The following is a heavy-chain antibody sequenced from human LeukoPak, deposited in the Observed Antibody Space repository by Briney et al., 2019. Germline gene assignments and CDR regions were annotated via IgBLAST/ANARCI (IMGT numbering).Heavy chain of an antibody. D-gene: IGHD4-17*01. V-gene: IGHV3-23*01. CDR1: GFTFNSYA. CDR3: AKDIGATVTTIDY. Sequence: GGSLRLSCAASGFTFNSYAMSWDRHAPGKGLEWVSGISGSGGDTDYADSVKGRFTISRDNSKNTLYLQMNSLRAEDTAVYYCAKDIGATVTTIDYWGQGTLVTVSS. J-gene: IGHJ4*02. CDR2: ISGSGGDT.